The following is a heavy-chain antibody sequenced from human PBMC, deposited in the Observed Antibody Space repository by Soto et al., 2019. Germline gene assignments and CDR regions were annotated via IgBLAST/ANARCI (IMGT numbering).Heavy chain of an antibody. V-gene: IGHV3-33*01. CDR1: GLTFSSYG. CDR2: IWYDGSNK. J-gene: IGHJ6*02. CDR3: ARDMTYYDILTGYYRYYYYGMDV. Sequence: GGSLRLSCAASGLTFSSYGMHWVRQAPGKGLEWVAVIWYDGSNKYYADSVKGRFTISRDNSKNTLYLQMNSLRAEDTAVYYCARDMTYYDILTGYYRYYYYGMDVWGQGTTVTVSS. D-gene: IGHD3-9*01.